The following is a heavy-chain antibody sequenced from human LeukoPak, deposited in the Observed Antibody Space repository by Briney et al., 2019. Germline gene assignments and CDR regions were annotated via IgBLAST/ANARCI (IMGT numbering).Heavy chain of an antibody. J-gene: IGHJ5*01. CDR1: GFTFSSYA. Sequence: PGGSLRLSCAASGFTFSSYAMTWVRQAPGKGLEWVSSISATGSSTYNADSVKGRFTISKDNSKNTLYLQMNSLRAEDTAFYYCANDVDYSAYDSPPLWFGSWGQGTLVTVSS. D-gene: IGHD5-12*01. V-gene: IGHV3-23*01. CDR3: ANDVDYSAYDSPPLWFGS. CDR2: ISATGSST.